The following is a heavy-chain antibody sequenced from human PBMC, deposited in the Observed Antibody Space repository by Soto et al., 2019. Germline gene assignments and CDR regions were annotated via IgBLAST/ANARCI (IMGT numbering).Heavy chain of an antibody. D-gene: IGHD1-1*01. CDR2: IYATGTT. Sequence: SSESLSLTCTVSVAAISAFYWSWIRKSAGKGLEWIGRIYATGTTDYNPSLKSRVMMSVDTSKKQFSLKLRSVTAADTAVYYCVRDGTKTLRDWFDPWGQGISVTVSS. CDR3: VRDGTKTLRDWFDP. CDR1: VAAISAFY. J-gene: IGHJ5*02. V-gene: IGHV4-4*07.